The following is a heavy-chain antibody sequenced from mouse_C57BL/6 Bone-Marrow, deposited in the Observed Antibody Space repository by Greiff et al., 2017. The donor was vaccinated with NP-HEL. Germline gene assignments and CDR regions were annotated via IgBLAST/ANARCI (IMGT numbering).Heavy chain of an antibody. D-gene: IGHD1-1*01. CDR3: TRGEGGDYGSSYDY. J-gene: IGHJ2*01. Sequence: EVKVVESGEGLVKPGGSLKLSCAASGFTFSSYAMSWVRQTPEKRLEWVAYISSGGDYIYYADTVKGRFTISRDNARNILYLQMSSLKSEDTAMYYGTRGEGGDYGSSYDYWGQGTTLTVSS. CDR1: GFTFSSYA. V-gene: IGHV5-9-1*02. CDR2: ISSGGDYI.